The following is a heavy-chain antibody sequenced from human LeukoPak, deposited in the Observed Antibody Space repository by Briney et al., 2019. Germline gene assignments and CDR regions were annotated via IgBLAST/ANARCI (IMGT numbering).Heavy chain of an antibody. CDR2: IIPVLSTA. Sequence: RASVKVSCKASGDTFSRYAISWVRQAPGQGLEWMGGIIPVLSTANYAQKFQDRVTITADESTSTTYMELSSLRSEDTAVYYCARDKVGATNDAFDIWGQGTMVTVSS. V-gene: IGHV1-69*13. D-gene: IGHD1-26*01. CDR1: GDTFSRYA. J-gene: IGHJ3*02. CDR3: ARDKVGATNDAFDI.